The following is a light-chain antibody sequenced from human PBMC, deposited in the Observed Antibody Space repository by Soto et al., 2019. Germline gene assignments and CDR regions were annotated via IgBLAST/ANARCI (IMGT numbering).Light chain of an antibody. CDR2: EDD. Sequence: SYELTQPPSVSVSPGQTASITCSGDKLGDKFACWYQQKPGQSPMLVIYEDDKRPSGIPERFSGYNSGNTATLTISGTQAMDEADYYCQAWDSPLRVFGGGTNLTVL. J-gene: IGLJ3*02. CDR1: KLGDKF. V-gene: IGLV3-1*01. CDR3: QAWDSPLRV.